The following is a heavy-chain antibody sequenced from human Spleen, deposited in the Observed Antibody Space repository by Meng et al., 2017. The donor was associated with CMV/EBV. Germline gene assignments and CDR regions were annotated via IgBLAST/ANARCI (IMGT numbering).Heavy chain of an antibody. CDR3: AKGGSGCFWYLDL. CDR1: RCACIKYD. V-gene: IGHV3-23*01. Sequence: CIAARCACIKYDLSGGSQAPGKGLWWGSAINGGGSRTYDEDYMKGRFTISRDNSKNTLFLQMTSLRAEDTAVYYCAKGGSGCFWYLDLWGRGTLVTVSS. CDR2: INGGGSRT. D-gene: IGHD3-22*01. J-gene: IGHJ2*01.